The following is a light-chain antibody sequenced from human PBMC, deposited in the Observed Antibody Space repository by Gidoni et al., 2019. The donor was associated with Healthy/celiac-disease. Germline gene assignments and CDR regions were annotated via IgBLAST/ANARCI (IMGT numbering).Light chain of an antibody. CDR3: QQRSNWPLT. Sequence: EIVLTQSPATLSLSPGDRTTLSCRASQSVSSYFAGYQQKPGQAPRLLISDASNRATGIPARFSGSGSGTDFTLTISSLEPEDVAVYYCQQRSNWPLTFGGGTKVEIK. CDR1: QSVSSY. CDR2: DAS. V-gene: IGKV3-11*01. J-gene: IGKJ4*01.